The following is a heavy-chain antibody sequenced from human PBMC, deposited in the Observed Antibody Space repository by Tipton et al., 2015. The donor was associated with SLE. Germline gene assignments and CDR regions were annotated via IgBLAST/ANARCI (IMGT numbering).Heavy chain of an antibody. V-gene: IGHV4-34*01. CDR2: IADTGSP. D-gene: IGHD2-15*01. Sequence: TLSLTCAVYGGSFSGYHWTWIRQPPGQGLEWIGEIADTGSPNYNPSRKSRVTISVDTSKNQFSLKLRSVTAADTAVYYCAGAWQGYCSGGTCYVLDYWGQGTLVTVSS. CDR1: GGSFSGYH. J-gene: IGHJ4*02. CDR3: AGAWQGYCSGGTCYVLDY.